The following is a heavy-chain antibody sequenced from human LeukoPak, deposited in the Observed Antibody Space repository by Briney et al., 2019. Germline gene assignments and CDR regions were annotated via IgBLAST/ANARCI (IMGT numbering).Heavy chain of an antibody. Sequence: GGSLRLSCAASGFTFSSYWMHWVRQAPGKGLECVSAISANGVETYYADSVKGRFAISRDNSKNTLSLQMNSLRAEDTAVYYCAKGIQGEDYWGQGTLVTVSS. CDR2: ISANGVET. CDR1: GFTFSSYW. V-gene: IGHV3-23*01. D-gene: IGHD3-16*01. CDR3: AKGIQGEDY. J-gene: IGHJ4*02.